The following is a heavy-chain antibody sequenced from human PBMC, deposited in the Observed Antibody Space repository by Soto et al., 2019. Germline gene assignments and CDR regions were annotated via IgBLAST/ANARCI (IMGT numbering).Heavy chain of an antibody. CDR2: ISYDGSNK. D-gene: IGHD2-15*01. Sequence: PGGSLRLSCAASGFTFSSYGMHWVRQAPGKGLEWVAVISYDGSNKYYADSVKGRFTISRDNSKNTLYLQMNSLRAEDTAVYYCAKRRGYCSGGSCYGPIDYWGQGTLVTVSS. CDR1: GFTFSSYG. V-gene: IGHV3-30*18. CDR3: AKRRGYCSGGSCYGPIDY. J-gene: IGHJ4*02.